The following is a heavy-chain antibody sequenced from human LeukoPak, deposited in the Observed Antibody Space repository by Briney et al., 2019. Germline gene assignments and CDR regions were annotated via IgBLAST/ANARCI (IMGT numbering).Heavy chain of an antibody. CDR3: ARGRPVTMIVVVITKGRAFDI. J-gene: IGHJ3*02. Sequence: PGGSLRLSCAASGFTFSSYAMSWIRQPPGKGLEWIGEINHSGSTNYNPSLKSRVTISVDTSKNQFSLKLSSVTAADTAVYYCARGRPVTMIVVVITKGRAFDIWGQGTMVTVSS. V-gene: IGHV4-34*01. D-gene: IGHD3-22*01. CDR1: GFTFSSYA. CDR2: INHSGST.